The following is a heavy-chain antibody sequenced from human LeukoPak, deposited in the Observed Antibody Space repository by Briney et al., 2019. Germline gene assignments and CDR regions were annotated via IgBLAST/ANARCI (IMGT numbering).Heavy chain of an antibody. CDR1: GLTFSSSW. V-gene: IGHV3-48*04. D-gene: IGHD4-23*01. CDR2: ISSAASTR. J-gene: IGHJ5*02. Sequence: GGSLRLSCVASGLTFSSSWMNWIRQAPGKGLEWVSYISSAASTRYCADSVKGRFTISRDNAKNSLYLQMNSLRGEDTAVYYCARDVSYYGGDWFDPWGQETLVTVSS. CDR3: ARDVSYYGGDWFDP.